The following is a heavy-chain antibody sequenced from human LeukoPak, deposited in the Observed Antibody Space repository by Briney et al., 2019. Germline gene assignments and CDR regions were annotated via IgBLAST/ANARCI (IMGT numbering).Heavy chain of an antibody. V-gene: IGHV4-39*07. D-gene: IGHD3-3*01. Sequence: SETLSLTRTVSGGSISSSSYYWGWIRQPPGKGLEWIGSIYYSGSTYYNPSLKSRVTISVDTSKNQFSLKLSSVTAADTAVYYCASLTNDFQDYWGQGTLVTVSS. CDR1: GGSISSSSYY. CDR3: ASLTNDFQDY. CDR2: IYYSGST. J-gene: IGHJ4*02.